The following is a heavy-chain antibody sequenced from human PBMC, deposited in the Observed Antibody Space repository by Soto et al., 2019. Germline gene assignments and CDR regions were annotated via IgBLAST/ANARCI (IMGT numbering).Heavy chain of an antibody. CDR2: INAGNGNT. Sequence: ASVKVSCKASGYTFTSYAMHWVRQAPGQRLEWMGWINAGNGNTKYSQKFQGRVTITRDTSASTAYMELSSLRSEDTAVYYCARVGGYMTTVVTFDYWGQGTLVTVSS. J-gene: IGHJ4*02. V-gene: IGHV1-3*01. CDR1: GYTFTSYA. CDR3: ARVGGYMTTVVTFDY. D-gene: IGHD4-17*01.